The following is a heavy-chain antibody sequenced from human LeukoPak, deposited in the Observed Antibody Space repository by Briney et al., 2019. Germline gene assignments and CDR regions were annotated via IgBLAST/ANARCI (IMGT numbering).Heavy chain of an antibody. CDR2: ISYDGSNK. V-gene: IGHV3-30*04. CDR1: GFTFSSYA. CDR3: ARDSTYYDFWSGYQPPDAFDI. Sequence: PGRSLRLSCAASGFTFSSYAMHWVRQAPGKGLEWVAVISYDGSNKYYADSVKGRFTISRDNSKNTLYLQMNSLRAEDTAVYYCARDSTYYDFWSGYQPPDAFDIWGQGTMVTVSS. J-gene: IGHJ3*02. D-gene: IGHD3-3*01.